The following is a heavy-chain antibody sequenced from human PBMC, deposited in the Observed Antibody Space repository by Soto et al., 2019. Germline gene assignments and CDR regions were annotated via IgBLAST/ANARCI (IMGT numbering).Heavy chain of an antibody. V-gene: IGHV3-23*01. CDR3: AKDIYRGYGYGFVRDY. CDR2: LNDDGAST. Sequence: PGGSLRLSCAASGFAFSNYAMSWVRQAPGKGLEWVSSLNDDGASTYYAGSVKGRFTISRDNSKNTLYLQMNSLRAEDTAVYYCAKDIYRGYGYGFVRDYWGQGTQVTVSS. J-gene: IGHJ4*02. CDR1: GFAFSNYA. D-gene: IGHD5-18*01.